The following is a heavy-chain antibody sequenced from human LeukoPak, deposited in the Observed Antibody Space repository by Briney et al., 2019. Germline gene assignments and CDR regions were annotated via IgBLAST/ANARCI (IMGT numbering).Heavy chain of an antibody. V-gene: IGHV3-30*02. D-gene: IGHD6-19*01. CDR2: IRYDGSNT. Sequence: GGSLRLSCAASGFIFSSYGMHWVRQAPGKGLEWVAFIRYDGSNTYYADSVKGRLTISRDNSKNTLYLQMNSLRAEDTAVYYCAKGSLKSSGWYLSSDYWGQGTLVTVSS. CDR1: GFIFSSYG. J-gene: IGHJ4*02. CDR3: AKGSLKSSGWYLSSDY.